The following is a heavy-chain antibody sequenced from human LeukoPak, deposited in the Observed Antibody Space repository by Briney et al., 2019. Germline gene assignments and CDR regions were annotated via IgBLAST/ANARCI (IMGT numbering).Heavy chain of an antibody. CDR3: AKDARSSLSGMDV. CDR1: RFTFSSYW. Sequence: GGSLRLSCAASRFTFSSYWMHWVRQAPGKGLVWVSRINSDGISTSYADSVKGRFTISRDNAKNSLYLQMNSLRAEDTALYYCAKDARSSLSGMDVWGQGTTVTVSS. CDR2: INSDGIST. J-gene: IGHJ6*02. V-gene: IGHV3-74*01.